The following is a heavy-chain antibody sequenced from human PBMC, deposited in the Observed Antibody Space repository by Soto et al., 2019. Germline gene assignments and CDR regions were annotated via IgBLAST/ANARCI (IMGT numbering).Heavy chain of an antibody. D-gene: IGHD3-10*01. V-gene: IGHV4-34*01. Sequence: SETLSLTCAVYGGSFSGYYWSWIRQPPGKGLEWIGEINHSGSTNYNPSLKSRVTISVDTSKNQFSLKLSSVTAADTAVYYCARGPITYYYGSGSYYGRGNWFDPWGQGTLATVSS. CDR3: ARGPITYYYGSGSYYGRGNWFDP. CDR2: INHSGST. J-gene: IGHJ5*02. CDR1: GGSFSGYY.